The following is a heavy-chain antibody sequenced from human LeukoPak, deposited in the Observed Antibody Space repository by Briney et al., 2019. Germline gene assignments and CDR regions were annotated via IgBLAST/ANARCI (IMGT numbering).Heavy chain of an antibody. V-gene: IGHV4-39*07. Sequence: PSETLSLTCTVSGGSISSSSYYWGWVRQPPGKGLEWIGSIYYSGSTYYNPSLKSRVTISVDTSKNQFSLKLNSVTAADTAVYYCARAPWARLAAAVRAYDAFDIWGQGTTVTVSS. J-gene: IGHJ3*02. CDR1: GGSISSSSYY. D-gene: IGHD6-13*01. CDR3: ARAPWARLAAAVRAYDAFDI. CDR2: IYYSGST.